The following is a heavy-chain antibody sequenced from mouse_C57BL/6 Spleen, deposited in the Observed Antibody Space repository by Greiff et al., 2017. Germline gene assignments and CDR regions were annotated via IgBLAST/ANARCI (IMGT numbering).Heavy chain of an antibody. J-gene: IGHJ2*01. CDR2: IYPGSGNT. D-gene: IGHD2-10*02. V-gene: IGHV1-76*01. CDR1: GYTFTDYY. Sequence: VQLQESGAELVRPGASVKLSCKASGYTFTDYYINWVKQRPGQGLEWIARIYPGSGNTYYNEKFKGKATLTAEKSSSTAYMQLSSLTSEDSAVYFCARYGNYVFDYWGQGTTLTVSS. CDR3: ARYGNYVFDY.